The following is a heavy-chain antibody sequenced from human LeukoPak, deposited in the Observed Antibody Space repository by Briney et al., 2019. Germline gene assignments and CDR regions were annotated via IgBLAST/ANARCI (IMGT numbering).Heavy chain of an antibody. J-gene: IGHJ4*02. CDR2: ISYDGSSK. CDR1: GFTFSSYG. D-gene: IGHD6-13*01. Sequence: GGSLRLSCAASGFTFSSYGMHWVRQAPGKGLEWVAVISYDGSSKYYADSVKGRFTFSRDNSKNTLYLQMNSLRAEDTAVCYCAKDLKAAADYFDYWGQGTLVTVSS. V-gene: IGHV3-30*18. CDR3: AKDLKAAADYFDY.